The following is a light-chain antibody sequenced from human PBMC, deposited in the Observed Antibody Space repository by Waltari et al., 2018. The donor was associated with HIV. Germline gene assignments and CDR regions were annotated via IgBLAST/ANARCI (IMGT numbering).Light chain of an antibody. V-gene: IGLV3-21*02. J-gene: IGLJ1*01. CDR1: NIGSES. Sequence: SYVLTQPPSVSVATGQTARITGGGNNIGSESVHWYQQKPGQDPRVDVNGNSDRATGNPERFSGPNSGNTATLTVSRVEAGDEADYYCQVWDSSSDRYVFGTGTKVTVL. CDR2: GNS. CDR3: QVWDSSSDRYV.